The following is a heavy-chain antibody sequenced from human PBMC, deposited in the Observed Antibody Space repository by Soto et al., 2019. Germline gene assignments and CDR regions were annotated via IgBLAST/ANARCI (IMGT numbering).Heavy chain of an antibody. Sequence: GGSLRLSCAASGFAFSSYAMTWVRQAPGKGLEWVSAISYSGVSTYYADSVKGRFTISRDSSENTLSLQMNSLRVADPAVYYCAYLRGFTGYPGDWGQGTLVTVSS. D-gene: IGHD3-16*01. CDR3: AYLRGFTGYPGD. CDR2: ISYSGVST. J-gene: IGHJ4*02. CDR1: GFAFSSYA. V-gene: IGHV3-23*01.